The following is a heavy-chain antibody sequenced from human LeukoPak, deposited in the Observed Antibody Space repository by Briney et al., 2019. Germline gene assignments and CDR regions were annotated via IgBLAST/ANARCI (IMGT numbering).Heavy chain of an antibody. V-gene: IGHV4-39*02. D-gene: IGHD3-10*01. CDR1: GGSISSSSYY. Sequence: SETLSLTCTVSGGSISSSSYYWGWIRQPPGKGLEWIGSIYYSGSTYYNPSLKSRVTMSVDTSKNQFSLKLSSVTAADTAVYYCARDGSWYFDYWGQGTLVTVSS. CDR3: ARDGSWYFDY. CDR2: IYYSGST. J-gene: IGHJ4*02.